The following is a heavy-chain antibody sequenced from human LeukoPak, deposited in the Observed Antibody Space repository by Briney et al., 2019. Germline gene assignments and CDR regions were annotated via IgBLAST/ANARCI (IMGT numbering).Heavy chain of an antibody. CDR2: INTNTEKP. J-gene: IGHJ6*03. V-gene: IGHV7-4-1*02. CDR3: ARGMSNSPYYFYYYMDV. Sequence: ASVKVSCKASGYTFTSYTMNWVRQAPGQGLEWMGCINTNTEKPTYAQGLTGRFVFSLDTSVSTAYLQISSLKAEDTAVYYCARGMSNSPYYFYYYMDVWGKGTTVTVSS. D-gene: IGHD1-1*01. CDR1: GYTFTSYT.